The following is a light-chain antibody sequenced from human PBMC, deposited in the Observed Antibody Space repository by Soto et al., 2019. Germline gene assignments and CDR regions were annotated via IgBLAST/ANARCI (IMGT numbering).Light chain of an antibody. Sequence: QSALTQPPSASGTPGPRVTISCSGSSSNVGGNPVNWYQHVPTTAPKLLIYTNTQRPSGVPDRFSGSKSGTSASLAISGLQSEDEADYYCASWDDSLNGPVFGTGTKVTVL. CDR1: SSNVGGNP. CDR2: TNT. V-gene: IGLV1-44*01. CDR3: ASWDDSLNGPV. J-gene: IGLJ1*01.